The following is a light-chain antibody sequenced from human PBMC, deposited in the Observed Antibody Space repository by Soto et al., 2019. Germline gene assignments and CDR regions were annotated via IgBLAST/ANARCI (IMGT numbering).Light chain of an antibody. CDR3: QEYDNWPPIT. V-gene: IGKV3-15*01. CDR2: DAS. Sequence: IVMTQSPATLSLSPGERATLSCRASQSVGTNLAWYQQKPGQAPRLVIYDASTRATGVPPRFSGSGSGTEFTLTISSLQSEDFAVYYCQEYDNWPPITFGQGTRLEIK. J-gene: IGKJ5*01. CDR1: QSVGTN.